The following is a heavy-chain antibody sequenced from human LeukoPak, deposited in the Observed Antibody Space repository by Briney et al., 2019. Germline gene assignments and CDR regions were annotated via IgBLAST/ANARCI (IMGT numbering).Heavy chain of an antibody. Sequence: ASVKVSCKASRYTFTSYDINWVREAAGQGLEWMGWMNPNTGRTGYAQKFQGRVTMTRDTSITTAYMELTSLTYEDTAVYYCAKDATPRNGIWDNFDHWGQGTPVTVSS. V-gene: IGHV1-8*01. CDR3: AKDATPRNGIWDNFDH. D-gene: IGHD1-26*01. J-gene: IGHJ4*02. CDR1: RYTFTSYD. CDR2: MNPNTGRT.